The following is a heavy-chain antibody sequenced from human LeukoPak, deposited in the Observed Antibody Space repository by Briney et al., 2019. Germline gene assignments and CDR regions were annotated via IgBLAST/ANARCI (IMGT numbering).Heavy chain of an antibody. CDR2: IYYSGIT. V-gene: IGHV4-39*07. D-gene: IGHD4-17*01. CDR1: GGSISSSSYY. CDR3: ARAVVTDYGDYADY. Sequence: SETLSLTCTVSGGSISSSSYYWGWVRQPPGKGLEWIGSIYYSGITYYNPSLKSRVSISVDTSKNQFSLKLSSVTAADTAVYYCARAVVTDYGDYADYWGQGTLVTVSS. J-gene: IGHJ4*02.